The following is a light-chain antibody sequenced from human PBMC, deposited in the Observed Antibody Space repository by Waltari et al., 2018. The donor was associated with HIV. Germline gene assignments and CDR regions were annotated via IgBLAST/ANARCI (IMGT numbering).Light chain of an antibody. CDR2: RNN. CDR1: RSNIGSNF. J-gene: IGLJ2*01. Sequence: QSVLTQPPSASGTPGQRSISCSGSRSNIGSNFVYWYQQLPGMAPKLLIYRNNQRPSGVPDRFYGSKSGTSASLAISGLRSEDGADYYCAVWDDSLTGHVVFGGGTKLTVL. CDR3: AVWDDSLTGHVV. V-gene: IGLV1-47*01.